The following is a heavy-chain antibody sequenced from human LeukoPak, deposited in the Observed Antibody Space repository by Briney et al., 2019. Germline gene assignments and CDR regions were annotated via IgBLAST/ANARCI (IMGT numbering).Heavy chain of an antibody. J-gene: IGHJ6*02. D-gene: IGHD6-19*01. CDR1: GFTFSSYG. Sequence: GSLRLSCAASGFTFSSYGMHWVRQAPGKGLEWVAVIWYDGSNKYYADSVKGRFTISGDNSKNTLYLQMNSLRAEDTAVYYCARVKQWLPYYYYGMDVWGQGTTVTVSS. CDR3: ARVKQWLPYYYYGMDV. V-gene: IGHV3-33*01. CDR2: IWYDGSNK.